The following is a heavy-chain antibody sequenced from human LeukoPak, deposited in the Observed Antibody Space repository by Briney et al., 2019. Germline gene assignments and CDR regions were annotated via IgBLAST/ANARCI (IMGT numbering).Heavy chain of an antibody. V-gene: IGHV3-21*01. D-gene: IGHD6-13*01. J-gene: IGHJ4*02. CDR2: ITSSSSYI. CDR1: GFTFSAYT. Sequence: GGSLRLSCAASGFTFSAYTMNWVRQPPGKGLEWVSSITSSSSYIYYADSVKGRFTISRDNAKNSLDLEMNSLRAEDTAVYYWARGGSSEIDCWGQGTLVTVSS. CDR3: ARGGSSEIDC.